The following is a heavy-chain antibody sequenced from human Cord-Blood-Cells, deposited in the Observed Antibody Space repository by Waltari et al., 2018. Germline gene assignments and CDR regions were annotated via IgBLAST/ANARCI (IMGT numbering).Heavy chain of an antibody. D-gene: IGHD6-19*01. J-gene: IGHJ4*02. CDR3: ARGPIAVAEGSWYYFDY. CDR1: GYTFTGSY. V-gene: IGHV1-2*02. Sequence: QVQLVQSGAEAKKPGASVKVSCKASGYTFTGSYMHRVRQAPGQGLEWMGWINPNSGGTNYAQKFQGRVTMTRDTSISTAYMELSRLRSDDTAVYYCARGPIAVAEGSWYYFDYWGQGTLVTVSS. CDR2: INPNSGGT.